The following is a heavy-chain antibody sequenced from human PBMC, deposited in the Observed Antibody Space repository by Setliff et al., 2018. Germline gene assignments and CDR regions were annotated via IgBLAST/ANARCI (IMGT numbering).Heavy chain of an antibody. V-gene: IGHV1-3*01. CDR3: ARDGFEIVVVPAAIYYYYYMDV. Sequence: ASVKVSCKASGYTFTSYAMHWVRQAPGQRLEWMGWINAGNGNTKYSQKFQGRVTITRDTSASTAYMELSSLRSEDTAVYYCARDGFEIVVVPAAIYYYYYMDVWGKGTTVTVAS. CDR2: INAGNGNT. CDR1: GYTFTSYA. D-gene: IGHD2-2*01. J-gene: IGHJ6*03.